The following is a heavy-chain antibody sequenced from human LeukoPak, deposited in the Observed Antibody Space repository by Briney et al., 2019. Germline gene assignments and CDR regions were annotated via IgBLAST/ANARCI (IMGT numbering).Heavy chain of an antibody. D-gene: IGHD6-13*01. CDR1: GGSFSGYY. V-gene: IGHV4-34*01. Sequence: KPSETLSLTCAVYGGSFSGYYWSWIRQPPGKGLEWIGEINHSGSPNYNPSLNSRVSISVDSSKNQFSLKVSSVTAADTAVYYCARGSDTAAGLYWGQGTLVTVSS. CDR3: ARGSDTAAGLY. J-gene: IGHJ4*02. CDR2: INHSGSP.